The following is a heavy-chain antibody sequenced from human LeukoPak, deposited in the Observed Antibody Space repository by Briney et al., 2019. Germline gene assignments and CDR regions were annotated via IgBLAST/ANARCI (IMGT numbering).Heavy chain of an antibody. J-gene: IGHJ4*02. CDR3: ARNTAALSHTTI. D-gene: IGHD5-18*01. V-gene: IGHV4-31*03. CDR1: GGYINSCGYY. CDR2: ISYSGST. Sequence: SQTLSLTCTVSGGYINSCGYYWSWIRQHPGKGLEWTGYISYSGSTYYNPSLKSRVTISLDTSKNQFSLRLSSVSAADTAVYYCARNTAALSHTTIWGQGTLVTV.